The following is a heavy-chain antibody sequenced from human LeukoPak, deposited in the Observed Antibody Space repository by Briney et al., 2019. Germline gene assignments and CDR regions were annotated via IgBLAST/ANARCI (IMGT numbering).Heavy chain of an antibody. D-gene: IGHD6-13*01. CDR1: GYTFTDYY. CDR3: ARVRIGQQLDKYYYYAMDV. Sequence: WASVKVSCKASGYTFTDYYMHWVRQAPGQGLEWMGGINPNSGGTNYAQKFQGRVTMTTDTSISTAYMEVSRLRSDDTAVYYCARVRIGQQLDKYYYYAMDVWGQGTTVTVSS. J-gene: IGHJ6*02. CDR2: INPNSGGT. V-gene: IGHV1-2*02.